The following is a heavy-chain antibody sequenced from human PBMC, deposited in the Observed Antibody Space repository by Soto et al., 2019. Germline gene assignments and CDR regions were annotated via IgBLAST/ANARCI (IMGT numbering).Heavy chain of an antibody. CDR1: GGSITKFS. J-gene: IGHJ3*01. CDR3: ATYTPLTPYVLVPPEMAAALEV. Sequence: QVQLEQSGAEVKRPGSSVKVSCRPSGGSITKFSFSWVRQAPGQGLEWMGATIPVFGSAHYAQKFQGRLTIVADKSTSTVYMELTGLRSEDTAVYFCATYTPLTPYVLVPPEMAAALEVWCQGTMVTVS. V-gene: IGHV1-69*06. CDR2: TIPVFGSA. D-gene: IGHD3-10*02.